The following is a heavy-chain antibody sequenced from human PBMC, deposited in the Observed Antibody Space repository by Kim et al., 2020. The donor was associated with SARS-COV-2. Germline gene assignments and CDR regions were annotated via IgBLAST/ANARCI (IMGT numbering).Heavy chain of an antibody. CDR2: IYSGGST. Sequence: GGSLRLSCAASGFIVSSNYMSWVRQAPGKGLEWVSVIYSGGSTDYADSVKGRFTISRDNSKNTLYLQMNSLRAEDTAVYYCARAPVEYDFWSGFYGRYWFDPWGQGPLDTVSS. D-gene: IGHD3-3*01. CDR1: GFIVSSNY. J-gene: IGHJ5*02. CDR3: ARAPVEYDFWSGFYGRYWFDP. V-gene: IGHV3-66*01.